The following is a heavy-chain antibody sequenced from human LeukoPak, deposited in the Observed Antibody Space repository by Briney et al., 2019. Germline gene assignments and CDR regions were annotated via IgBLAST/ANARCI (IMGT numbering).Heavy chain of an antibody. D-gene: IGHD3/OR15-3a*01. CDR1: GFTFTDYS. V-gene: IGHV3-48*04. Sequence: GRSLRLSCAASGFTFTDYSLNWVRQAPGKGLEWISYIGSTTSVVSYADSVKGRFTISRDNAKNSLYLQMNSLRAEDTAVYYCARDRDWSFDFWGQGTLVTVSS. J-gene: IGHJ4*02. CDR3: ARDRDWSFDF. CDR2: IGSTTSVV.